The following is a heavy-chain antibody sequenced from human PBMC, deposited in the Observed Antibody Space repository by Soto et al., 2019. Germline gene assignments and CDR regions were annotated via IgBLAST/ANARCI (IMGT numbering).Heavy chain of an antibody. CDR3: ARDRTSMSLPWFDP. CDR2: ISYDGSNK. Sequence: GGSLRLSCAASGFTFSSYAMHWVRQAPGKGLEWVAVISYDGSNKYYADSVKGRFTISRDNSKNTLYLQMNSLRAEDTAVYYCARDRTSMSLPWFDPWGQGTLVTVSS. CDR1: GFTFSSYA. D-gene: IGHD6-6*01. V-gene: IGHV3-30-3*01. J-gene: IGHJ5*02.